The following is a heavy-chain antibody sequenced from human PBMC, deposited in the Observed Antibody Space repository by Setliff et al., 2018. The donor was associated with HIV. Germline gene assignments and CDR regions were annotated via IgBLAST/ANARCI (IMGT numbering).Heavy chain of an antibody. CDR3: ARETSVTPVGLDH. D-gene: IGHD1-1*01. CDR2: INHRGNT. CDR1: GGSFSGYY. V-gene: IGHV4-34*01. J-gene: IGHJ1*01. Sequence: SETLSLTCAVYGGSFSGYYWTWIRQPPGKGLEWIGDINHRGNTKYNPSLKSRVTISIDTSKKQFSLKLNSVTAADTAVYYCARETSVTPVGLDHWGQGTLVTVSS.